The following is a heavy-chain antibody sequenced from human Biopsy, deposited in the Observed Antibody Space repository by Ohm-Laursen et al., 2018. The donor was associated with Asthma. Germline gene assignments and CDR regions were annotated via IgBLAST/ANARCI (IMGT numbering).Heavy chain of an antibody. D-gene: IGHD6-13*01. J-gene: IGHJ4*02. CDR2: VYSTGST. Sequence: SDTLSLTCTVSGVSIRSYYWTWIRQFPGKGLEWIGYVYSTGSTRYNPSLKSRVTISVDTSINQVSLRLSPVTAADTAMYYCARATSTWSQSGPHYFDHWGQGALVTVSS. CDR1: GVSIRSYY. CDR3: ARATSTWSQSGPHYFDH. V-gene: IGHV4-59*07.